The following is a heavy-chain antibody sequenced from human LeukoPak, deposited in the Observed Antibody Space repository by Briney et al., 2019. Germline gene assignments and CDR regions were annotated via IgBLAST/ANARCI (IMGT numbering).Heavy chain of an antibody. CDR1: GYTFADYY. J-gene: IGHJ4*02. D-gene: IGHD4-17*01. CDR3: TREDTSSWDYVLH. CDR2: INPNSGGT. Sequence: ASVKVSCKASGYTFADYYIHWVRQAPGQGLEWMGWINPNSGGTEIAQNFKGRVTMTRDTSISTAYMELNSLRSDDTAVFYCTREDTSSWDYVLHWGQGTLVTVSS. V-gene: IGHV1-2*02.